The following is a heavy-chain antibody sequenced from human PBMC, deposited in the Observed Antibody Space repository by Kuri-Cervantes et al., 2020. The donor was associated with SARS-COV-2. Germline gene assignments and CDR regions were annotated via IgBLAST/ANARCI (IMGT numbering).Heavy chain of an antibody. CDR2: IRSKANSYAT. CDR3: ARAYCSGGSCYFPPYY. D-gene: IGHD2-15*01. CDR1: GFTFSGSA. J-gene: IGHJ4*02. V-gene: IGHV3-73*01. Sequence: GESLKISCAASGFTFSGSAMHWVRQASGKGLEWVGRIRSKANSYATAYAASVKGRFTISRDDSKNTAYLQMNSLRAEDTAVYYCARAYCSGGSCYFPPYYWGQGTLVTVSS.